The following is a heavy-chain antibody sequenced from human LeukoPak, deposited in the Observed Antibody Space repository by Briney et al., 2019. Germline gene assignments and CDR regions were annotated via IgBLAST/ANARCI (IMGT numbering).Heavy chain of an antibody. D-gene: IGHD6-6*01. Sequence: ASVKVSCKASGYTFTGYYMHWVRQAPGQGLEWMGWINPNSGGTNYAQKFQGRVTMTRDTSISTAYMELSRLRSDDTAVYYCARAQSIAARPYYYYMDVWGKGTTVTVSS. J-gene: IGHJ6*03. CDR1: GYTFTGYY. CDR2: INPNSGGT. V-gene: IGHV1-2*02. CDR3: ARAQSIAARPYYYYMDV.